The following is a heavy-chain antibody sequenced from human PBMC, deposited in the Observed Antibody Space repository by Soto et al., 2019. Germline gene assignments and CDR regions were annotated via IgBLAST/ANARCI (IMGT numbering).Heavy chain of an antibody. CDR2: IFYIGST. CDR1: GGSISSGGYY. CDR3: ARSVFP. Sequence: QVQLQESGPGLVKPSQTLSLTCTVSGGSISSGGYYWNWIRQHPGKGLEWLGYIFYIGSTYYNPSLKSRVTISVDTSKTQFPLKLTSVTAADTAVYYCARSVFPWGQGTLVTVSS. V-gene: IGHV4-31*03. J-gene: IGHJ5*02.